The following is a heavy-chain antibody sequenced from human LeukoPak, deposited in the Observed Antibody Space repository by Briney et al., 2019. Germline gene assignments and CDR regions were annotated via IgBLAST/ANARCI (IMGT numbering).Heavy chain of an antibody. CDR3: AKNGDRGAYCSGGSCYPYFYYYMDV. CDR2: IYSGGST. D-gene: IGHD2-15*01. CDR1: GFTVSSNY. V-gene: IGHV3-66*01. Sequence: GGSLRPSCAASGFTVSSNYMSWVRQAPGKGLEWVSVIYSGGSTYYADSVKGRFTISRDNSKNTLYLQMNSLRAEDTAIYYCAKNGDRGAYCSGGSCYPYFYYYMDVWGKGTTVTISS. J-gene: IGHJ6*03.